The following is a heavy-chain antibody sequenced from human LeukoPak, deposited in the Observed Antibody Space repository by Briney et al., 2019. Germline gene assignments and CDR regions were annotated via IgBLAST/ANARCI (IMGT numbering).Heavy chain of an antibody. J-gene: IGHJ4*02. V-gene: IGHV3-30-3*01. Sequence: TGGSLRLSCAASGFTFSSYAMHWVRQAPGKGLEWVAVISYDGSNKYYADSVKGRFTISRDNSKNTLYLQMNSLRAEDTAVYYCARDGDYGGNSAYYFDYWGQGTLVTVSS. CDR1: GFTFSSYA. CDR3: ARDGDYGGNSAYYFDY. D-gene: IGHD4-23*01. CDR2: ISYDGSNK.